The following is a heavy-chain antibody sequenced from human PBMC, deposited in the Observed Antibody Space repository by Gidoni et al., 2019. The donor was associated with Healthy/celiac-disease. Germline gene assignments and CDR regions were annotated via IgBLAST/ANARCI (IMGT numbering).Heavy chain of an antibody. CDR1: GGSSSGYY. Sequence: QVQLQQWGAGLLQPSETLSLTCAVYGGSSSGYYWSWIRQPPGKGLEWIGETNHSGSTNYNPALKSRVNRSVDTSKNQFYLKLSAVTAADTAVYYCARGTDAVDYWGQGTLVTVSS. J-gene: IGHJ4*02. V-gene: IGHV4-34*01. D-gene: IGHD1-1*01. CDR2: TNHSGST. CDR3: ARGTDAVDY.